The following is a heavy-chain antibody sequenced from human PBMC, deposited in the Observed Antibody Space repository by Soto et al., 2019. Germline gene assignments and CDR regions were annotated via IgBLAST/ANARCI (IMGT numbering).Heavy chain of an antibody. D-gene: IGHD4-4*01. J-gene: IGHJ6*02. CDR1: GFTFSSYA. V-gene: IGHV3-23*01. Sequence: GGSLRLSCAASGFTFSSYAMSWVRQAPGKGLEWVSAISGSGGSTYYADPVKGRFTISRDNSKNTLYLQMNSLRAEDTAVYYCAKDQDSNYAQAYYYGMDVWGQGTTVTVSS. CDR3: AKDQDSNYAQAYYYGMDV. CDR2: ISGSGGST.